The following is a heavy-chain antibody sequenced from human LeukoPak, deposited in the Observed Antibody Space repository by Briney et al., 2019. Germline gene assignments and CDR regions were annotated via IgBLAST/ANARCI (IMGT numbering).Heavy chain of an antibody. CDR1: ELSFSSFA. CDR2: IRGNGEI. CDR3: AKASWVSSTDAVR. Sequence: GGSLRLSCAASELSFSSFAMSWVRQGPARGLEWVSSIRGNGEIFYADSVKGRFTLSSDSSRNTVYFQLNNLRVEDTAIYYCAKASWVSSTDAVRWGQGTLVTVSS. V-gene: IGHV3-23*01. J-gene: IGHJ4*02. D-gene: IGHD3-16*01.